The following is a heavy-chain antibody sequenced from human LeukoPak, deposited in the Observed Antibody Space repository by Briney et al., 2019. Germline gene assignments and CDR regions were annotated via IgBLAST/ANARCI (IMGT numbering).Heavy chain of an antibody. J-gene: IGHJ4*02. CDR2: ISYDGNNK. V-gene: IGHV3-30-3*01. CDR3: ARDHQGDY. CDR1: GFTFSSYA. Sequence: GGSLRLSCVASGFTFSSYATHWVRQAPGKGLEWVAVISYDGNNKYYADSVKGRFTISRDNSKNTLFLQMNSLRAEDTAVYYCARDHQGDYWGQGTLVTVSS.